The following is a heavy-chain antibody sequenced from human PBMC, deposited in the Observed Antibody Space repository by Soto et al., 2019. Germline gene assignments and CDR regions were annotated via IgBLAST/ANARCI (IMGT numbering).Heavy chain of an antibody. D-gene: IGHD1-7*01. Sequence: GGSLRLSCAASGFTFSSYGMHWVRQAPGKGLEWVAVISYDGSNKYYADSVKGRFTISRDNSKNTLYLQMNSLRAEDTAVYYCAKDREMLELPYYYGMDVWGQGTTVTVSS. CDR1: GFTFSSYG. V-gene: IGHV3-30*18. CDR2: ISYDGSNK. J-gene: IGHJ6*02. CDR3: AKDREMLELPYYYGMDV.